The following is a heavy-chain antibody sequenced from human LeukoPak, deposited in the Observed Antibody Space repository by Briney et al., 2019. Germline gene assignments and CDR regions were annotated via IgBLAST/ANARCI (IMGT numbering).Heavy chain of an antibody. CDR3: ARGGWHSSSWYFDY. CDR1: GGSFSGYY. J-gene: IGHJ4*02. CDR2: ITHGGST. V-gene: IGHV4-34*01. D-gene: IGHD6-13*01. Sequence: PSETLSLTCAVYGGSFSGYYWSWIRQPPEKGQEWIGEITHGGSTTYNPSLKSRVTIPVDTSKNQFSLELNSVTAADTAVYYCARGGWHSSSWYFDYWGQGTLVTVSS.